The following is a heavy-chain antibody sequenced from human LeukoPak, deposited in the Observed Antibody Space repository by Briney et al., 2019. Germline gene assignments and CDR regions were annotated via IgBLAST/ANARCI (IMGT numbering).Heavy chain of an antibody. CDR3: ARARDPYYDSSGYWSYYYGMDV. Sequence: GASVKVSCKASGYTFTSYGISWVRQAPGQGLEWMGWISAYNGNTNYAQKLRGRVTMTTDTSTSTAYMELRSLRSDDTAVYYCARARDPYYDSSGYWSYYYGMDVWGQGTTVTVSS. D-gene: IGHD3-22*01. J-gene: IGHJ6*02. CDR2: ISAYNGNT. CDR1: GYTFTSYG. V-gene: IGHV1-18*01.